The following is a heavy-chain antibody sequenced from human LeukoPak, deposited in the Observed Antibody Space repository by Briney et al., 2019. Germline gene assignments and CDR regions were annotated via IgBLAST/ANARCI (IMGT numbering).Heavy chain of an antibody. D-gene: IGHD3-16*02. V-gene: IGHV3-30*18. J-gene: IGHJ4*02. CDR2: ISYDGSNK. Sequence: PGRSLRLSYAASGFTFSSYGMHWVRQAPGKGLEWVAVISYDGSNKYYADSVKGRFTISRDNSKNTLYLQMNSLRAEDTAVYYCAKEPGPTYVWGSYRRDYWGQGTLVTVSS. CDR1: GFTFSSYG. CDR3: AKEPGPTYVWGSYRRDY.